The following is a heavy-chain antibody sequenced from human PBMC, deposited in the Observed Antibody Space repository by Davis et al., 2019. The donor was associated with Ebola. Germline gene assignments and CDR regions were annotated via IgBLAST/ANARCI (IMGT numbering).Heavy chain of an antibody. Sequence: PGGSLRLSCAASGFTFSSYGMSWVRQAPGKGLEWVSYISSSSSTIYYADSVKGRFTISRDNAKNSLYLQMNSLRDEDTAVYYCARDLSYSNYYYFDYWGQGTLVTVSS. J-gene: IGHJ4*02. CDR2: ISSSSSTI. CDR3: ARDLSYSNYYYFDY. CDR1: GFTFSSYG. D-gene: IGHD4-11*01. V-gene: IGHV3-48*02.